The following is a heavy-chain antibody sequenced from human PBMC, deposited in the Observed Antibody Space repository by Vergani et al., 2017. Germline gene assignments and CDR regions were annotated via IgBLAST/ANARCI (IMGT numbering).Heavy chain of an antibody. CDR3: ARGGRVVAAEYYSNYYMDV. D-gene: IGHD2-2*01. CDR2: INHSGST. Sequence: QVQLQQWGAGLLKPSETLSLTFAVYGGSFSGYYWSWIRHPPRRGLEWIGEINHSGSTNNNPTLKSRVTISVYTSKNQFSLNLSSVTAADTAVYYCARGGRVVAAEYYSNYYMDVWGKGTTVTVSS. J-gene: IGHJ6*03. V-gene: IGHV4-34*01. CDR1: GGSFSGYY.